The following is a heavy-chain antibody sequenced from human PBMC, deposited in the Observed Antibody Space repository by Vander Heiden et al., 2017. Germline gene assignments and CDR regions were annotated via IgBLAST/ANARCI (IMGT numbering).Heavy chain of an antibody. CDR1: GGTLSSYA. Sequence: QVQMVQSGAEVQKPGSSVKVSCKASGGTLSSYAISWVRQAPGQGLEWMGGIIPIFGTANYAQKFQGRVTITADKSTSTAYMELSSLRSEDTAVYYCAREGLVAVASLRYFDLWGRGTLVTVSS. D-gene: IGHD6-19*01. J-gene: IGHJ2*01. CDR3: AREGLVAVASLRYFDL. V-gene: IGHV1-69*06. CDR2: IIPIFGTA.